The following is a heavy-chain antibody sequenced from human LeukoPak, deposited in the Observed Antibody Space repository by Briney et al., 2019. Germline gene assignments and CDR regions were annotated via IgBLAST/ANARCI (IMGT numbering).Heavy chain of an antibody. CDR3: AREALYSGYDYDY. J-gene: IGHJ4*02. CDR1: GFTFNNYG. D-gene: IGHD5-12*01. CDR2: ISFSSRYI. V-gene: IGHV3-21*01. Sequence: PGGSLRLSCAASGFTFNNYGMHWVRQAPGKGLEWVSSISFSSRYIYYADSVKGRFTISRDNTRNSLYLQMNSLSAEDTAVYYCAREALYSGYDYDYWGQGTLVTVSS.